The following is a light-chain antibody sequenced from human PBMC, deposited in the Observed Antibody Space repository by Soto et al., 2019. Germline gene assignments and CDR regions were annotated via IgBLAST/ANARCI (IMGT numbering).Light chain of an antibody. J-gene: IGKJ4*01. V-gene: IGKV1-33*01. CDR2: EAS. CDR3: QQCDDFIT. CDR1: QDIKNY. Sequence: DIQMTQSPSSLSASVGDRVTITCQASQDIKNYLNWYQQKPGKAPKLLIYEASNLETGVPSRFSGSGSGRSFTFTISSLQPGDNATYYCQQCDDFITFGGGTRIEIK.